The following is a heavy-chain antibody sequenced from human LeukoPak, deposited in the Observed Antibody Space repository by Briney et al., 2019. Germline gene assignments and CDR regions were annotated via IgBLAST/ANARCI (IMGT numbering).Heavy chain of an antibody. CDR3: AREGYSSSYYYYYGMDV. D-gene: IGHD6-13*01. J-gene: IGHJ6*02. CDR1: GGSISSYY. CDR2: IYTSGST. V-gene: IGHV4-4*07. Sequence: PSETLFLTCTVSGGSISSYYWSWIRQPAGKGLEWIGRIYTSGSTNYNPSLKSRVTMSVDTSKNQFSLKLSSVTAADTAVYYCAREGYSSSYYYYYGMDVWGQGTTVTVSS.